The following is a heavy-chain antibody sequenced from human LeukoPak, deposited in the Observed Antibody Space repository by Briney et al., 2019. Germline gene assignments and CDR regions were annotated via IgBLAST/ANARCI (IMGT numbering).Heavy chain of an antibody. CDR3: ARGEDTYYYDSSGYYYDY. J-gene: IGHJ4*02. CDR1: GGTFSSYA. CDR2: IIPIFGTA. D-gene: IGHD3-22*01. V-gene: IGHV1-69*13. Sequence: SVKVSCKASGGTFSSYAISWVRQAPGQGLEWMGGIIPIFGTANYAQKFQGRVTITADESTSTAYMELSSLRSEDTAVYYCARGEDTYYYDSSGYYYDYWGQGTLVTVSS.